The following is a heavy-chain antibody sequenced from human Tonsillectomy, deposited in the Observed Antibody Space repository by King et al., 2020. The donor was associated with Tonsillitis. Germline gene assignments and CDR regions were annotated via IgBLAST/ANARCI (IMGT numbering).Heavy chain of an antibody. CDR2: ISWDGGST. CDR1: GFTFDDYA. D-gene: IGHD6-19*01. J-gene: IGHJ4*02. V-gene: IGHV3-43D*03. Sequence: VQLVESGGVVVQPGGSLRLSCAASGFTFDDYAMHWVRQAPGKGLEWVSLISWDGGSTYYADSVKGRFTISRDNSTNSLYLQMNSLRAEDTALYYCVKEGDSGGWTGNVDYCGQGTLVTVSS. CDR3: VKEGDSGGWTGNVDY.